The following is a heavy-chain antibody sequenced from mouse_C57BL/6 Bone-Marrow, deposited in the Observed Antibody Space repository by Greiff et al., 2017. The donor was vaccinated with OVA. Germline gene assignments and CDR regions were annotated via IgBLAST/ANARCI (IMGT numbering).Heavy chain of an antibody. D-gene: IGHD3-2*02. Sequence: QVQLQQPGAELVMPGASVKLSCKASGYTFTSYWMHWVKQRPGQGLEWIGELDPSDSYTNYNQQFKGKSTLTVDKSSSTAYMQHSSLTSEDSAVYDRSREEGDSSGYWCAYWGQGTLVTVSA. CDR3: SREEGDSSGYWCAY. J-gene: IGHJ3*01. V-gene: IGHV1-69*01. CDR2: LDPSDSYT. CDR1: GYTFTSYW.